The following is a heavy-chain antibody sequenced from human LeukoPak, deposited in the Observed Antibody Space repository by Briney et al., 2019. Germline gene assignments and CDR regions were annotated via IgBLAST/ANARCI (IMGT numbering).Heavy chain of an antibody. D-gene: IGHD1-26*01. J-gene: IGHJ4*02. V-gene: IGHV3-23*01. CDR2: ISDSGGST. CDR3: AKVDRWKLPYYFDY. CDR1: GFTFSSYA. Sequence: AGGSLRLSCAASGFTFSSYAMSWVRQAPGKGLEWVSAISDSGGSTYYADSVRGRFTISRDNSKNTLYLQMNSLRAEDTAVYYCAKVDRWKLPYYFDYWGQGTLVTVSS.